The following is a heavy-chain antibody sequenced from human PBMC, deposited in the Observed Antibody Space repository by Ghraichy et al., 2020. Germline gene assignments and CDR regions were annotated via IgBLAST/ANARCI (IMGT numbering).Heavy chain of an antibody. CDR3: ARMAVSGTWFYDY. Sequence: GGSLRLSCAASGFGFRTSGMSWVRQAPGKGLEWVSSISSGGDYIYYADSVKGRFSISSDNANNSLYLQLNSLRAEDTALYYCARMAVSGTWFYDYWRQGTLVSVSS. D-gene: IGHD6-19*01. CDR2: ISSGGDYI. J-gene: IGHJ4*02. CDR1: GFGFRTSG. V-gene: IGHV3-21*01.